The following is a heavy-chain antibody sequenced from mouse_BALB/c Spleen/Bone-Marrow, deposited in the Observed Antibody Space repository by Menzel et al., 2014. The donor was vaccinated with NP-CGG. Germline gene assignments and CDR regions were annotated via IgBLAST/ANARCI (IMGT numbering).Heavy chain of an antibody. CDR1: GFTFSYYG. J-gene: IGHJ2*01. CDR3: ARDSSCYFDY. V-gene: IGHV5-9-4*01. D-gene: IGHD3-1*01. CDR2: ISSGGSYT. Sequence: EVKLMESGGGLVKPGGSLKLSCAASGFTFSYYGMSWVRQSPEKRLEWVAEISSGGSYTYYPETVTGRFTISRDNAKNTLYLEMSSLRSEDAAMYYCARDSSCYFDYWGQGTTLTVSS.